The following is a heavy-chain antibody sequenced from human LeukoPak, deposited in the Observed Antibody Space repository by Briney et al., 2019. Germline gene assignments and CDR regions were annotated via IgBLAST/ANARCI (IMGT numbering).Heavy chain of an antibody. CDR3: PLRRSSQPDY. J-gene: IGHJ4*02. D-gene: IGHD3-10*02. CDR1: GFAFNNYD. V-gene: IGHV3-69-1*01. Sequence: GGSLRLSCAASGFAFNNYDMTWVRQAPGQGLERVAYADSVRSGFNISRDNAKNSVYLQMNTLRAEDCSCSSPPLRRSSQPDYWGQGNLVTVSS.